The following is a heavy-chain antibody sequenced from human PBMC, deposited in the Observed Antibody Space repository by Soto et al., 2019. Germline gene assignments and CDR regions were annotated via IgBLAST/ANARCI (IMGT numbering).Heavy chain of an antibody. CDR2: INHSGST. V-gene: IGHV4-34*01. Sequence: QVQLQQWGAGLLKPSETLSLTCAVYGGSFSGYYWSWIRQPPGKGLEWIGEINHSGSTNYNPSLKSRVTISVDTSKNQFSLKLSSVTAADTAVYYCATKYSSSWYRRYYGMDVWGQGTTVTVSS. CDR3: ATKYSSSWYRRYYGMDV. CDR1: GGSFSGYY. D-gene: IGHD6-13*01. J-gene: IGHJ6*02.